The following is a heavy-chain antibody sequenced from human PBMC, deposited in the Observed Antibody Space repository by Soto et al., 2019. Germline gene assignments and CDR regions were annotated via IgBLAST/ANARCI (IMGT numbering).Heavy chain of an antibody. CDR3: ARVWGGAFDI. D-gene: IGHD3-10*01. Sequence: SETLSRTCTVSGGSISRYYWSWIRQPPGKGLEWIGYIYYSGSTNYNPSLKSRVTISVDTSKNQFSLKLSSVTAADTAVYYCARVWGGAFDIWGQGTMVTVSS. V-gene: IGHV4-59*01. J-gene: IGHJ3*02. CDR1: GGSISRYY. CDR2: IYYSGST.